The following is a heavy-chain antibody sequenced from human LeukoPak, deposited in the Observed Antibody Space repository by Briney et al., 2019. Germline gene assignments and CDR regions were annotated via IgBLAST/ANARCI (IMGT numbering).Heavy chain of an antibody. CDR3: AKSRSAYPRVDGFDM. V-gene: IGHV3-23*01. D-gene: IGHD3-3*01. CDR1: GFTFSTYA. J-gene: IGHJ3*02. CDR2: ISGSGGTT. Sequence: GGSLRLSCAASGFTFSTYAMSWVRQAPGKGLEWVSAISGSGGTTHNADSVKGRFTISRDNSKSTLYLQMNSLRAEDTALYYCAKSRSAYPRVDGFDMWGQGTMVTVSS.